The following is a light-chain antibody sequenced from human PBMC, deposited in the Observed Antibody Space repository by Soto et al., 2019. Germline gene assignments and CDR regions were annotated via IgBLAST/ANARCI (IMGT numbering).Light chain of an antibody. V-gene: IGKV1-39*01. CDR3: QQYHNTPIT. J-gene: IGKJ5*01. Sequence: IQMTQSPSSLSASVGDRVTITCRASQNINNYLNWYQQKPGKAPKLMIYAASTLQRGVPSRFSGSGSGTDFTLTINRLEPEDFAVYYCQQYHNTPITFGQGTRLEIK. CDR1: QNINNY. CDR2: AAS.